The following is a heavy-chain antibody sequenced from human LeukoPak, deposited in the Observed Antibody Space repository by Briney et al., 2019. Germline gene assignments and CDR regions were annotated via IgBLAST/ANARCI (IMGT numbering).Heavy chain of an antibody. CDR1: GGSFSTYY. CDR3: ARGSRVAVSGSRPFDP. V-gene: IGHV4-34*01. CDR2: INHSGST. D-gene: IGHD6-13*01. J-gene: IGHJ5*02. Sequence: SETLSLTCAVSGGSFSTYYWSLIRQPPGKGLEWIGEINHSGSTKYNPSLKSRVTISIDTSKNRFSLKLNSVTAADTALYYCARGSRVAVSGSRPFDPWGQGTLVTVSS.